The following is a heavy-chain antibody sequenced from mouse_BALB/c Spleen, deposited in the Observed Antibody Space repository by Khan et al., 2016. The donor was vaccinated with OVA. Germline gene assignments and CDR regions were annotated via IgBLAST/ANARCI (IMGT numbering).Heavy chain of an antibody. CDR3: APYYGNYGGFGY. CDR1: GYTFTDYS. Sequence: QIQLVQSGPELKKPGETVKISCKASGYTFTDYSMHWVKQAPGKGLKWMGWINTETGEPTYADDFKGRFAFSLETSASSAFLQLTNLKNEDTATYVCAPYYGNYGGFGYWGQGTLVTVSA. CDR2: INTETGEP. J-gene: IGHJ3*02. V-gene: IGHV9-2-1*01. D-gene: IGHD2-10*01.